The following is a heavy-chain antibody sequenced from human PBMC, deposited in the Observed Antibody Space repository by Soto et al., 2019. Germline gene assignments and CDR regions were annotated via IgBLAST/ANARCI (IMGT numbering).Heavy chain of an antibody. CDR2: ISNNGSNS. D-gene: IGHD2-15*01. Sequence: QVQLVESGGGVVQPGTSLRLSCAASGFSLNNYGMNWVRQAPGKGLEWVAVISNNGSNSYYADSVRGRFTISRDNSKNTLHLQLNSLRPADTAVYYCATGGFCSGASCPGYFFYYYGMNVWGQGTTVTVSS. CDR3: ATGGFCSGASCPGYFFYYYGMNV. V-gene: IGHV3-30*03. CDR1: GFSLNNYG. J-gene: IGHJ6*02.